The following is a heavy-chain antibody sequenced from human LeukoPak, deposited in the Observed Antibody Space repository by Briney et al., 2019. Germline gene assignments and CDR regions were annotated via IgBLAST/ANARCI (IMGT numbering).Heavy chain of an antibody. CDR3: AKSYNWNYFDY. CDR2: ISGSDSTM. Sequence: GGSLRLSCAASGFSFSDYYMGWIRQAPGKGLEWVSYISGSDSTMYYADSVKGRFTISRDNAKNSLYLQMNSLRAEDTAVYYCAKSYNWNYFDYWGQGTLVTVSS. V-gene: IGHV3-11*04. CDR1: GFSFSDYY. D-gene: IGHD1-20*01. J-gene: IGHJ4*02.